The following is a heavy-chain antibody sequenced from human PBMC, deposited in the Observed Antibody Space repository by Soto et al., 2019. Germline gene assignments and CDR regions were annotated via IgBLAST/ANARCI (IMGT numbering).Heavy chain of an antibody. Sequence: GGSLRLSCAASGFTFSNAWMNWVRQAPGKGLEWVGRIKSKTDGGTTDYAAPVKGRFTISRDDSKNTLYLQMNSLKTEDTAVYYCTTDLYASITMVRGPDLGMDVWGQGTTVTVSS. V-gene: IGHV3-15*07. CDR3: TTDLYASITMVRGPDLGMDV. D-gene: IGHD3-10*01. J-gene: IGHJ6*02. CDR2: IKSKTDGGTT. CDR1: GFTFSNAW.